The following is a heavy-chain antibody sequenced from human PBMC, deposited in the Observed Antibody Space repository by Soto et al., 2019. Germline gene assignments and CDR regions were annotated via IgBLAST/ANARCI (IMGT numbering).Heavy chain of an antibody. CDR2: VSPTGGST. CDR1: GFSFNNYV. J-gene: IGHJ3*01. Sequence: EVQLLESGGDLVQPGGSLRLSCSSSGFSFNNYVMNWVRQASGKRLEGVSTVSPTGGSTFYADSVKGRFTITRDNSKNTLYLQINSLRAEDVAVYYCARRAKTESTRCGAFDACGQGTTVTVSS. CDR3: ARRAKTESTRCGAFDA. D-gene: IGHD1-7*01. V-gene: IGHV3-23*01.